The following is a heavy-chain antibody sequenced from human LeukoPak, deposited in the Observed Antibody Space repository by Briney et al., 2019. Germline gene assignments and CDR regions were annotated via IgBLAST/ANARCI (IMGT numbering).Heavy chain of an antibody. CDR1: GFTFSDYW. Sequence: GGSLRLSCAASGFTFSDYWMHWVRQAPGKGLVWVSHINGDGTDTSYVDSVKGRFTLSRDTSKNTLYLQMNSLRAEDTAVYYCAKGSASSWYSYYFYYMDVWGKGTTVTVSS. D-gene: IGHD6-13*01. J-gene: IGHJ6*03. CDR3: AKGSASSWYSYYFYYMDV. CDR2: INGDGTDT. V-gene: IGHV3-74*01.